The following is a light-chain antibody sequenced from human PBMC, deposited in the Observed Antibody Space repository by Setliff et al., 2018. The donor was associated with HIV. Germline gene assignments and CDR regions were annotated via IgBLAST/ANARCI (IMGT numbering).Light chain of an antibody. CDR3: SSFSTINTQI. J-gene: IGLJ1*01. CDR2: GVN. CDR1: SSDIGGHNF. V-gene: IGLV2-14*01. Sequence: QSALTQPASVSGSPGQSITISCAGSSSDIGGHNFVSWYQQDPGKAPKLMIYGVNYRPSGVSNRFSGSKSGNTASLTISGLQAEDEADYYCSSFSTINTQIFGTGTKVTV.